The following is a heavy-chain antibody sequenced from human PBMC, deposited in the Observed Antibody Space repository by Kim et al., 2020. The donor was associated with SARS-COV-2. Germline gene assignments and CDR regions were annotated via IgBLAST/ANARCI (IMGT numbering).Heavy chain of an antibody. Sequence: QKLQGRVTMTRDTSSSTAYMELSRLRSDDTAVYYCARQYCSSTSCYGMDVWGQGTTVTVSS. CDR3: ARQYCSSTSCYGMDV. V-gene: IGHV1-2*02. D-gene: IGHD2-2*01. J-gene: IGHJ6*02.